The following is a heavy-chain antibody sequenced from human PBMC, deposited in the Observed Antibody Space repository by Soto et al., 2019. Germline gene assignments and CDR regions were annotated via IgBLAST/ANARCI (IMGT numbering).Heavy chain of an antibody. V-gene: IGHV3-53*01. J-gene: IGHJ4*02. D-gene: IGHD2-2*01. CDR3: ARPLHRYDGPDY. Sequence: PGGSLRLSCAASGFTVTTTHMGWVRQAPGKGLEWVSVVYSSGTIYYIDSVKGRFTMSRDTSKSTVYLQVNSLRAEDTAVYYCARPLHRYDGPDYWGQGILVTVSS. CDR1: GFTVTTTH. CDR2: VYSSGTI.